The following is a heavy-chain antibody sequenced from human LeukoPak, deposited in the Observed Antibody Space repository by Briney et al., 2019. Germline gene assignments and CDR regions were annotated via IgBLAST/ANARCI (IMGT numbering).Heavy chain of an antibody. Sequence: GGSLRLSCTASGFTFSTYAMHWVRQTPGKGLEYVSAISTNGGGTYYANSVKGRFTISRDNSKNTLYLQMGSLRAEDMAVYYCARYCSGVSCYSGYDYWGQGTLVTVSS. CDR1: GFTFSTYA. D-gene: IGHD2-15*01. V-gene: IGHV3-64*01. CDR2: ISTNGGGT. J-gene: IGHJ4*02. CDR3: ARYCSGVSCYSGYDY.